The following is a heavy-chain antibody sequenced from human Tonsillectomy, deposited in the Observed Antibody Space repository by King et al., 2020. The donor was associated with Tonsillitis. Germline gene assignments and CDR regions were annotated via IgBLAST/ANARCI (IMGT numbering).Heavy chain of an antibody. V-gene: IGHV3-73*01. CDR3: TRPGHYYYGMDV. CDR2: IRSKGNSYAT. J-gene: IGHJ6*02. Sequence: GGSGGGVVQPGGSLKLSCAASGFTFSGSSMHWVRQASGKGLEWVGRIRSKGNSYATAYAASVKGRFTISRDDSKDTAYLQMNSLKTEDTAVYYCTRPGHYYYGMDVWGQGTTVTVSS. CDR1: GFTFSGSS.